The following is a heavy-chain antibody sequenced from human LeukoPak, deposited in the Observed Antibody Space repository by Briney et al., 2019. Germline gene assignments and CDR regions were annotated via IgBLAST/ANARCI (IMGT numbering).Heavy chain of an antibody. J-gene: IGHJ4*02. CDR3: AKTSGEGSYTFDY. Sequence: PGGSLRLSCAASGFTFSSYAMSWVRQAPGKGLEWVSAISGSGGSTYYADSVKGRFTISRDNSKNTLYLQMNSLRTEDTAVYYCAKTSGEGSYTFDYWGQGTLVTVSS. CDR2: ISGSGGST. D-gene: IGHD7-27*01. V-gene: IGHV3-23*01. CDR1: GFTFSSYA.